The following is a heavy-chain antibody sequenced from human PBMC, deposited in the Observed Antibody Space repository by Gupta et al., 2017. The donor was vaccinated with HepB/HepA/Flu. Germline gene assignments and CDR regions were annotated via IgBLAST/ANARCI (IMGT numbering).Heavy chain of an antibody. CDR2: ISYDEKKR. V-gene: IGHV3-30*03. Sequence: QVQLVESGGGVVQPGRSVRPSCAASGFIFNDHGMHWVRQAPGKGLEWVAIISYDEKKRYYADSVKGRFTISRDNSKNTLYLQMDSLRGEDTAVYFCARAGVASITQFYYYYLDVWGKGTTVTVSS. CDR3: ARAGVASITQFYYYYLDV. D-gene: IGHD5-24*01. CDR1: GFIFNDHG. J-gene: IGHJ6*03.